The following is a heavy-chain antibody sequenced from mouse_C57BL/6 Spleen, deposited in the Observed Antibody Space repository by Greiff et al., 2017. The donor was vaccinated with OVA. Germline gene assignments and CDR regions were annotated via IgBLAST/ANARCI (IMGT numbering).Heavy chain of an antibody. Sequence: QVQLQQSGAELARPGASVKLSCKASGYTFTSYGISWVKQRTGQGLEWIGEIYPRSGNTYYNEKFKGKATLTADKSSSTAYMELRSLTSEDSAVYFCARGLRGATSYYYAMDYWGQGTSVTVSS. D-gene: IGHD3-1*01. J-gene: IGHJ4*01. V-gene: IGHV1-81*01. CDR1: GYTFTSYG. CDR3: ARGLRGATSYYYAMDY. CDR2: IYPRSGNT.